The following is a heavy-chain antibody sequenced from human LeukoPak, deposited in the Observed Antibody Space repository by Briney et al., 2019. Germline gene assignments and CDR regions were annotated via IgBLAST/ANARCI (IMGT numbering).Heavy chain of an antibody. CDR1: GYTFTGYY. J-gene: IGHJ6*03. CDR3: ARGSRAIGSGSYYSYYYYYYMDV. Sequence: ASVKVSCKASGYTFTGYYMHWVRQAPGQGLEWMGWINPNSGGTNYAQKFQGRVTMTRDTSISTAYMELSRLRSDDTAVYYCARGSRAIGSGSYYSYYYYYYMDVWGKGTTVTVSS. V-gene: IGHV1-2*02. D-gene: IGHD3-10*01. CDR2: INPNSGGT.